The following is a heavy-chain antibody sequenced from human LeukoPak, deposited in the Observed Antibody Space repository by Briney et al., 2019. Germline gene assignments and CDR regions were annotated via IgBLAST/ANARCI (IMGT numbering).Heavy chain of an antibody. CDR3: ASPGTRGYSSGWYAY. D-gene: IGHD6-19*01. J-gene: IGHJ4*02. Sequence: TSETLSPTCTVSGGSISSYYWSWLRQPPGKGLEWVGYIYYSGSTNYNPSLKSRVTISVDTSKNQFSLKLSSVTAADTAVYYCASPGTRGYSSGWYAYWGQGTLVTVSS. CDR2: IYYSGST. CDR1: GGSISSYY. V-gene: IGHV4-59*01.